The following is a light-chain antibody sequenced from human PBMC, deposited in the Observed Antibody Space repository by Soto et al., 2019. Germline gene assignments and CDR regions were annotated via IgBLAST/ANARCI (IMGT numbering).Light chain of an antibody. V-gene: IGKV3-15*01. Sequence: EIVMTQSPATLSVSPWERATLSCRASQTVSSNLAWYQQKPGQAPRLLIYGASTRATGIPARFSGSGSGTEFTLTISSLQSADFAVYYCQQYNNWPITFGQGTRLEIK. J-gene: IGKJ5*01. CDR2: GAS. CDR1: QTVSSN. CDR3: QQYNNWPIT.